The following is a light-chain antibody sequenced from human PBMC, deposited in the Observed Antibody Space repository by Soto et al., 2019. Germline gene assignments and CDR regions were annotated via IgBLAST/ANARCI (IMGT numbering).Light chain of an antibody. Sequence: EIVMTQSPATLSVSPWERATLSCRASQSVSSNLAWYQQKPGQAPRLLIYGAFNRATGIPARFSGSGSGTDFTLTISSLEPEDSAIYYCQQRNIWPPVTFGQGTRLEIK. CDR1: QSVSSN. V-gene: IGKV3-11*01. CDR2: GAF. J-gene: IGKJ5*01. CDR3: QQRNIWPPVT.